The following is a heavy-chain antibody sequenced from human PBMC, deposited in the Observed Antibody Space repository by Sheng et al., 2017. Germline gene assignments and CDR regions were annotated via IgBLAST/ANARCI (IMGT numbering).Heavy chain of an antibody. V-gene: IGHV4-4*07. Sequence: QVQLQESGPGLVKPSETLSLTCTVSGGSISSYYWSWIRQPAGKGLEWIGRIYTSGSTNYNPSLKSRVTMSVDTSKNQFSLKLSSVTAADTAVYYCAREREWELLRFYAFDIWGQGTMVTVS. CDR3: AREREWELLRFYAFDI. D-gene: IGHD1-26*01. CDR2: IYTSGST. CDR1: GGSISSYY. J-gene: IGHJ3*02.